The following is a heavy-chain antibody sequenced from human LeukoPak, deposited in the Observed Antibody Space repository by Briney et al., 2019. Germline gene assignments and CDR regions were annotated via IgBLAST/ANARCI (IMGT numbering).Heavy chain of an antibody. V-gene: IGHV1-8*01. CDR2: MNPNSGNT. J-gene: IGHJ4*02. D-gene: IGHD4-23*01. CDR3: ARARTTVVTGTAFDY. CDR1: GYTFTSYD. Sequence: ASVKVSCKASGYTFTSYDINWVRQATGQGLEWMGWMNPNSGNTGYAQKFQGRVTMTRNTSISTAYMELRSLRSDDTAVYYCARARTTVVTGTAFDYWGQGTLVTVSS.